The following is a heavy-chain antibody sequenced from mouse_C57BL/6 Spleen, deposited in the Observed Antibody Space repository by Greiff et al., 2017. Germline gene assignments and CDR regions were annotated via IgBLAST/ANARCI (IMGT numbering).Heavy chain of an antibody. J-gene: IGHJ3*01. CDR2: IYPGDGDT. CDR1: GYAFSSYW. D-gene: IGHD2-5*01. CDR3: GRGYSNYGAWFAY. Sequence: QVQLKESGAELVKPGASVKISCKASGYAFSSYWMNWVKQRPGKGLEWIGQIYPGDGDTNYNGKFKGKATLTADKSSSTAYMQRSSLTSEDSAVYLCGRGYSNYGAWFAYWGQGTLVTVSA. V-gene: IGHV1-80*01.